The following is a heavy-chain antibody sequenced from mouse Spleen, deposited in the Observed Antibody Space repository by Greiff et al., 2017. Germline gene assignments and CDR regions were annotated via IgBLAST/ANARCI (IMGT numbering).Heavy chain of an antibody. CDR1: GYTFTNYW. CDR3: ARSTGRYFDY. J-gene: IGHJ2*01. Sequence: QVQLQQPGTELVRPGASVKLSCKASGYTFTNYWMHWVKQRPGQGLEWIGNVNPNNGYTNYNEKFKTKATLTVDKSSTTAYVQLSSLTSEDSAVYYCARSTGRYFDYWGQGTTLTVSS. CDR2: VNPNNGYT. V-gene: IGHV1-53*01.